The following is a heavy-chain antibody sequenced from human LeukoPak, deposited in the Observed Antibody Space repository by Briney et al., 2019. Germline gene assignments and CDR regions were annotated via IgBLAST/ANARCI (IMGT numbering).Heavy chain of an antibody. CDR1: GFTFSSYA. D-gene: IGHD4-11*01. CDR2: ISHSGATT. J-gene: IGHJ4*02. Sequence: GGSLRLSYAASGFTFSSYAMNWVRQAPGKGLEWVSAISHSGATTYYADSVKGRFTISRDNSKNTLYLQMNSLRAEDTAVYYCARDTGYYFDYWGQGTLVTVSS. V-gene: IGHV3-23*01. CDR3: ARDTGYYFDY.